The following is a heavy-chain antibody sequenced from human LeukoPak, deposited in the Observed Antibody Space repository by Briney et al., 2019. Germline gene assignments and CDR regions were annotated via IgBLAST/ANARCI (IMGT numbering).Heavy chain of an antibody. V-gene: IGHV3-64D*09. CDR1: GFTFSSYA. Sequence: GGSLRLSCSASGFTFSSYAMHWVRQAPGKGLEYVSSISSNGGSTYYADSVKGRFTISRDNSKSTLYLQMSSLRAEDTAVYYCARDRRYGDYVGAFDMWGQGTMVTVSS. D-gene: IGHD4-17*01. J-gene: IGHJ3*02. CDR2: ISSNGGST. CDR3: ARDRRYGDYVGAFDM.